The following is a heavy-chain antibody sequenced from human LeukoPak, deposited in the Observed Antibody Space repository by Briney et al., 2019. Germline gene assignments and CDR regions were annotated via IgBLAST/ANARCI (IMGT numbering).Heavy chain of an antibody. D-gene: IGHD3-10*01. CDR3: ARAGSDDGSYSFDY. J-gene: IGHJ4*02. V-gene: IGHV3-33*01. CDR2: IWYDGGNK. CDR1: GFTLSSYG. Sequence: GGSLRLSCAASGFTLSSYGMHWVRQAPGEGLEWVAIIWYDGGNKYYADYVKGRFTISRDNSKNTLYMQMNSLRAEDTAVYYCARAGSDDGSYSFDYWGQGSLVTVSS.